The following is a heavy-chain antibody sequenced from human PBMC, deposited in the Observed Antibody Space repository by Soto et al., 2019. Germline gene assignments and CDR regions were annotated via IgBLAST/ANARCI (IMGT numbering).Heavy chain of an antibody. CDR2: ISGSGGIT. CDR1: AFTFSNYG. CDR3: AKDIVAGSQGVFDI. D-gene: IGHD3-16*02. V-gene: IGHV3-23*01. J-gene: IGHJ3*02. Sequence: GGSLRLSCAASAFTFSNYGMTWVRQAPGKGLEWVSVISGSGGITYYADSVKGRFTISRDNSKNTLYLQMSSLRAEDTAVYYCAKDIVAGSQGVFDIWGQGTMVTVSS.